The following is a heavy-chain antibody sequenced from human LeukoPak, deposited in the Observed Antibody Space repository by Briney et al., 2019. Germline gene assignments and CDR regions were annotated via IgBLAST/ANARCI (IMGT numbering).Heavy chain of an antibody. CDR2: ISYDGSNK. Sequence: PGGSLRLSCAASGFTFSSYGMHWVRQAPGKGREWVAVISYDGSNKYYADSVKGRFTISRDNSKNTLYLQMNSLRAEDTAVYSCARLRNMRYSSSWDFDYWGQGTLVTVSS. J-gene: IGHJ4*02. CDR3: ARLRNMRYSSSWDFDY. V-gene: IGHV3-30*03. D-gene: IGHD6-13*01. CDR1: GFTFSSYG.